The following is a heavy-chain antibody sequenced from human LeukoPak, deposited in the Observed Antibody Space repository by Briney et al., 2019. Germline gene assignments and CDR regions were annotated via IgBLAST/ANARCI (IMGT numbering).Heavy chain of an antibody. D-gene: IGHD2-8*02. CDR2: ISSCSSYI. J-gene: IGHJ4*02. CDR1: GFTFSSYD. V-gene: IGHV3-21*01. Sequence: GGSLRLSCAASGFTFSSYDMKWVRQAPGKGLEWVSSISSCSSYIYYADSVKGRFTISRDNTKNSLYLQMNSLRAEDTAVYYCARDSPYGTAGYWGQGTLVTVSS. CDR3: ARDSPYGTAGY.